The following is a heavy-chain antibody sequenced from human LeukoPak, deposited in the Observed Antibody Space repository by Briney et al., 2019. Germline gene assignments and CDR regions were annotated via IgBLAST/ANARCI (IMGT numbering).Heavy chain of an antibody. V-gene: IGHV3-30*18. D-gene: IGHD3-10*01. CDR2: ISSDGYRT. Sequence: GGSLRLSCAASGFPFSTYDVHWVRQAPDKGLQWVAVISSDGYRTDYPDSVRGRFTISRDNFKNTVDLQMISVTAEDTAMYFCAKGLGTGSVLARPLHYWGQGTLVTVSS. J-gene: IGHJ4*02. CDR1: GFPFSTYD. CDR3: AKGLGTGSVLARPLHY.